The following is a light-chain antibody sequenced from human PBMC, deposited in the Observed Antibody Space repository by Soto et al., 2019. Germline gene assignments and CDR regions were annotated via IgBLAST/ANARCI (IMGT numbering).Light chain of an antibody. V-gene: IGLV2-14*01. Sequence: QSALTQPASASGSPRQSITISCTGTSSDVGGYNFVSWYQQHPGKAPKLMIFEVSNRPSWVSNRFSGSKSGNTSSLTISGLQAEDEADYYCSSCTSSSTLVFGTGTKVTVL. CDR2: EVS. CDR3: SSCTSSSTLV. J-gene: IGLJ1*01. CDR1: SSDVGGYNF.